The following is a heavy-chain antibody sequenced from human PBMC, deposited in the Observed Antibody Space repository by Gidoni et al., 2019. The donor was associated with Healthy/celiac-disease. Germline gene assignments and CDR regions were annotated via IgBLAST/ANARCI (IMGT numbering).Heavy chain of an antibody. Sequence: SSYGMHWVRQAPGKGLEWVAVISYDGSNKYYADSVKGRFTISRDNSKNTLYLQMNSLRAEDTAVYYCAKEMSSSRYYYYYYGMDVWGQGTTVTVSS. CDR3: AKEMSSSRYYYYYYGMDV. V-gene: IGHV3-30*18. J-gene: IGHJ6*02. D-gene: IGHD6-13*01. CDR2: ISYDGSNK. CDR1: SSYG.